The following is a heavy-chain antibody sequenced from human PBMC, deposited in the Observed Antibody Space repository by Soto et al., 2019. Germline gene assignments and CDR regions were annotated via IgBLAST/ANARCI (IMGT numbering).Heavy chain of an antibody. J-gene: IGHJ5*02. CDR1: GDSYSISTYS. Sequence: SLSLTCNMSGDSYSISTYSWSWIRQPPGKALQWIGFIYQSGVTSYNPSLASRVSISLDRSNNQCSLKLKSVTAADTAVYFCAGMPYTSGLRFDPWGPGTLVTVSS. V-gene: IGHV4-30-2*01. D-gene: IGHD6-19*01. CDR2: IYQSGVT. CDR3: AGMPYTSGLRFDP.